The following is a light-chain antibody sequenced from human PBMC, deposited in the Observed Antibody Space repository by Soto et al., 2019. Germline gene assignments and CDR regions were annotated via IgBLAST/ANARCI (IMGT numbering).Light chain of an antibody. Sequence: EIVLTQSPGTLSLSPGERATLSCRASQSVRSNYLAWYQQKPSQAPRLLIYNSSTRATGIPDRFSGSGSGTDFTLTISRLEPEDYPLYDYQQYRDLPQKFGQGTQVEIK. CDR3: QQYRDLPQK. CDR2: NSS. V-gene: IGKV3-20*01. J-gene: IGKJ1*01. CDR1: QSVRSNY.